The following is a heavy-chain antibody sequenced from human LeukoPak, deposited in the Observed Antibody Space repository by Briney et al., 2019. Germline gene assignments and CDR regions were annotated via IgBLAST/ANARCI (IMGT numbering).Heavy chain of an antibody. J-gene: IGHJ3*02. CDR3: ARDLVTVTKGFDI. CDR1: GDSFSSHY. D-gene: IGHD4-17*01. V-gene: IGHV4-59*11. CDR2: ISYRGST. Sequence: PSETLSLTCTVSGDSFSSHYWTWIRQPPGKGLEWIGYISYRGSTNYNPSLKSRVTISIDTSKNQFSLKLSSVTAADTAVYYCARDLVTVTKGFDIWGHGTMVRVSS.